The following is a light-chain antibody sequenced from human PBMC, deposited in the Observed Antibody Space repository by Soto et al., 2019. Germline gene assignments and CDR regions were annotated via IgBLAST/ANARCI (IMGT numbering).Light chain of an antibody. CDR3: QQRSNWPGT. V-gene: IGKV4-1*01. CDR2: CAS. J-gene: IGKJ1*01. Sequence: DIVMTQSPDSLAVSLGERATINCKSSQSVLYSSNNKNYLAWYQQKPGQPPKLLIYCASTRESGVPDRFSGSGSGTDFTLTISSLQAEDVAVYYCQQRSNWPGTFGQGTKV. CDR1: QSVLYSSNNKNY.